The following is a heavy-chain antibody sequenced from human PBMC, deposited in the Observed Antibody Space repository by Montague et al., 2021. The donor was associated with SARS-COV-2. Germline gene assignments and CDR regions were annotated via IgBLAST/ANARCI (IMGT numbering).Heavy chain of an antibody. CDR3: ARVPYRLLFVPRYYGMDV. Sequence: SETLSLTCAISGGSFSNYYWSWIRQPPGEGLEWIAEVGHSGSTSYNPSLKSRVTISVDTSKNQFSLKLSSATAADTAVYYCARVPYRLLFVPRYYGMDVWGQGTPVTVSS. J-gene: IGHJ6*02. CDR2: VGHSGST. V-gene: IGHV4-34*01. D-gene: IGHD2-2*01. CDR1: GGSFSNYY.